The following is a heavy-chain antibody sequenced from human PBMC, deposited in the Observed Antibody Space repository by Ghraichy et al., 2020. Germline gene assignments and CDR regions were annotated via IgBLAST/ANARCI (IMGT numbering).Heavy chain of an antibody. V-gene: IGHV3-30*18. J-gene: IGHJ6*02. D-gene: IGHD3-22*01. CDR1: GFTFSTYG. CDR3: AKALRTGSYYYDNGAYYSNYYNGMDV. Sequence: GGSLRLSCAASGFTFSTYGMYWVRQAPGKGLEWVALISDDGSKTNHADSVRGRFTISRDNSENTLYLQMNGLSAEDTAIYYCAKALRTGSYYYDNGAYYSNYYNGMDVWGQGTTVTVSS. CDR2: ISDDGSKT.